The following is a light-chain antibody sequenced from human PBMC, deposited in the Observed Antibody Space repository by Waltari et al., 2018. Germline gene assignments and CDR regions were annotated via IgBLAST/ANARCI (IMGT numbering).Light chain of an antibody. V-gene: IGLV3-1*01. CDR2: QKG. Sequence: SYDLTQPPSVSVSPGQTASITCSGHELGIRFVCWYQQKPGQSPILVIYQKGSGPSGSPGRFSGAQSGNTATLTISGTQAVDEAGYYCQAWDRGTWGVFGGGTRLTVL. CDR1: ELGIRF. J-gene: IGLJ3*02. CDR3: QAWDRGTWGV.